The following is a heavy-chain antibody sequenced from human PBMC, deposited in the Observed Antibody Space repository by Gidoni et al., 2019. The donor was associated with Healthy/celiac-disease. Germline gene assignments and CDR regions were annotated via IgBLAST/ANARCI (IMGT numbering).Heavy chain of an antibody. D-gene: IGHD4-17*01. V-gene: IGHV5-10-1*01. CDR1: GYRFTRYW. Sequence: EVQMVQSGAEVKKPGESMRISCKGSGYRFTRYWISWVRQMPVKGLEWMGRIDPIVYYTIYRPSFQGHVPISADNSIRTAYLQWRSLKASDTAMYYCASQRVCDYGDYGPSDYWGQGTLVTVSS. J-gene: IGHJ4*02. CDR2: IDPIVYYT. CDR3: ASQRVCDYGDYGPSDY.